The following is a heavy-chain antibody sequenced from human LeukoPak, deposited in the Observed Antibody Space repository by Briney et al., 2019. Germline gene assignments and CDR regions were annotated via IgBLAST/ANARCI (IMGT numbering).Heavy chain of an antibody. J-gene: IGHJ5*02. V-gene: IGHV4-34*01. Sequence: PSETLSLTCAVYGGSFSGYYWSWIRQPPGKGLEWIREINHSGSTNYNPSLKSRVTISVDTSKNQFSLKLSSVTAADTAVYYCARLGYYYGSGSSLGWFDPWGQGTLVTVSS. CDR1: GGSFSGYY. CDR3: ARLGYYYGSGSSLGWFDP. D-gene: IGHD3-10*01. CDR2: INHSGST.